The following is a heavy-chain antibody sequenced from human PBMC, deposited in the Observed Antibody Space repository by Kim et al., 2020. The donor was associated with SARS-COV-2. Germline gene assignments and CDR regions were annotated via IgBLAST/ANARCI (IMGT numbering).Heavy chain of an antibody. D-gene: IGHD4-17*01. V-gene: IGHV4-39*01. CDR1: GGSISSSNYY. J-gene: IGHJ4*02. CDR3: SSRTVAKFPWLDY. Sequence: SETLSLTCTVSGGSISSSNYYWGWIRQPPGKGLEWIGSSHYSGGTYYNPALKRGGTISVGASKNQFSLKLSNVTAADTAVYFCSSRTVAKFPWLDYGGQG. CDR2: SHYSGGT.